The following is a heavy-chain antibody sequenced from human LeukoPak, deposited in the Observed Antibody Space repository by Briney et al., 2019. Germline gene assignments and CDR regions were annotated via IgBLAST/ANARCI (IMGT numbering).Heavy chain of an antibody. CDR1: GFTFSSYD. CDR2: IGTAGDT. J-gene: IGHJ3*02. V-gene: IGHV3-13*04. CDR3: ARGRGWGTFDI. Sequence: LTGTSLRLSCAASGFTFSSYDMHWVRQGTGKGLEWVSAIGTAGDTYYPGSVKGRFTTSRENAKNSLYLQMNSLRVGDTAVYYCARGRGWGTFDIWGQGTMVTVSS. D-gene: IGHD3-10*01.